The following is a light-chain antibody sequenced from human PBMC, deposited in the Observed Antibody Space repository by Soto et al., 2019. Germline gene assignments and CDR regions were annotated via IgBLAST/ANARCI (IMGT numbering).Light chain of an antibody. Sequence: EIVLTQSPGTLSLSPGERATLSCRASQSVSNNYLAWYQQKPGQAPRLLIYGASTRAAGIPDRFTGSGSGTDFTLTISSLQPEDVATYYCQKYNSAPRTFGQGTKVDIK. V-gene: IGKV3-20*01. CDR2: GAS. J-gene: IGKJ1*01. CDR1: QSVSNNY. CDR3: QKYNSAPRT.